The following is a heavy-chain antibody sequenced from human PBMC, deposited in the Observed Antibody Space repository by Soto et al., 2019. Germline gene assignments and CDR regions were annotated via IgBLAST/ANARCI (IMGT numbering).Heavy chain of an antibody. V-gene: IGHV3-48*02. Sequence: EVQLVESGGGLVQPGGSLRLSCAASGFTFSSYSMNWVRQAPGKGLEWVSYISSSSSTIYYADSVKGRFTISRDNAKNSLYLQMNSLRDEDTAVYYCARDAQDLLVDSSGYSDYWGQGTLVTVFS. CDR1: GFTFSSYS. D-gene: IGHD3-22*01. J-gene: IGHJ4*02. CDR3: ARDAQDLLVDSSGYSDY. CDR2: ISSSSSTI.